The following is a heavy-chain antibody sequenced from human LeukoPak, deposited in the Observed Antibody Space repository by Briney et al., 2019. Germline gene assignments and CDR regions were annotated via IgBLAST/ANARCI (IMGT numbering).Heavy chain of an antibody. CDR1: GFTFSSYA. Sequence: GGSLRLSCAASGFTFSSYAMSWVRQAPGKGLEWVSSFSGSGGSTYYADSVKGRFTISRDNAKNSLYLQMNSLRAEDTAVYYCARRRDSGSLQHFDYWGQGSLVTVSS. J-gene: IGHJ4*02. D-gene: IGHD1-26*01. CDR2: FSGSGGST. CDR3: ARRRDSGSLQHFDY. V-gene: IGHV3-23*01.